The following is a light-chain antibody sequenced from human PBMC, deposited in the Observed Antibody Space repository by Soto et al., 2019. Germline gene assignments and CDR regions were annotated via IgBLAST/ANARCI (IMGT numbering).Light chain of an antibody. J-gene: IGLJ1*01. CDR3: SSYTRSSTLL. CDR2: DVS. V-gene: IGLV2-14*03. CDR1: SSDVGDYNY. Sequence: QSVLAQPASVSGSPGQSITISCTGTSSDVGDYNYVSWYQRHPGKAPKLMIYDVSHRPSEVSNRFSGSKSGNTASLTISGLQAEDEADYYCSSYTRSSTLLFGTGTKVNVL.